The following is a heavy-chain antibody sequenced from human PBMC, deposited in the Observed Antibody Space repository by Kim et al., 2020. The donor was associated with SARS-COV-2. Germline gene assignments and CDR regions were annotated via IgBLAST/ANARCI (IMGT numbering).Heavy chain of an antibody. CDR1: GGSISSSSYY. CDR2: IYYSGST. J-gene: IGHJ4*02. D-gene: IGHD5-12*01. Sequence: SETLSLTCTVSGGSISSSSYYWGWIRQPPGKGLEWIGSIYYSGSTYYNPSLKSRVTISVDTSKNQFSLKLSSVTAADTAVYYCARQTRRWLQVHGVYYFDYWGQGTLVTVSS. V-gene: IGHV4-39*01. CDR3: ARQTRRWLQVHGVYYFDY.